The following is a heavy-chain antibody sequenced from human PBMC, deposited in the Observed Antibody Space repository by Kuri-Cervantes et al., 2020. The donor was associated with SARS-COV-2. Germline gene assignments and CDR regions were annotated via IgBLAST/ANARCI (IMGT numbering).Heavy chain of an antibody. Sequence: GESLKISCAASGFTFSSYAMSWVRQAPGKGLEWVSAISGSGGSTYYNPSLKSRVTISVDTSKNQFSLKLSSVTAADTAVYYCARLRYCSSTSCWHFDYWGQGTLVTVSS. CDR2: ISGSGGST. CDR1: GFTFSSYA. J-gene: IGHJ4*02. CDR3: ARLRYCSSTSCWHFDY. V-gene: IGHV3-23*02. D-gene: IGHD2-2*01.